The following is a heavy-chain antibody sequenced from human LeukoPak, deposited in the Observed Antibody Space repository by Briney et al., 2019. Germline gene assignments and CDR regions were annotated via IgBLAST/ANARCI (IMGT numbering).Heavy chain of an antibody. CDR2: IYHNGST. J-gene: IGHJ6*04. Sequence: SETLSLTCSVSGGSINFIWSWIRQSPGKGLEWIGCIYHNGSTSYNSPLKSRVAISLDTSKKQVSLMLNSVIASDTAVYYCARDVRRGLRFNNFYPYFGMDVWGKGTTVIVSA. CDR1: GGSINFI. D-gene: IGHD3-3*01. CDR3: ARDVRRGLRFNNFYPYFGMDV. V-gene: IGHV4-59*01.